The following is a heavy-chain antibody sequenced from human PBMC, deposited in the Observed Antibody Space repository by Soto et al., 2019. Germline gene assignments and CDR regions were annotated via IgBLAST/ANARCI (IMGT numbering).Heavy chain of an antibody. D-gene: IGHD3-22*01. CDR3: AIGYADSSGYYIEYFQH. J-gene: IGHJ1*01. Sequence: SETLSLTCTVSGGSISRYYWSWIRQPPGKGLEWIVYIYYTGSTSYNPSLKSRVTISVDTSKNQFSLKMSSLTAADTAVYYCAIGYADSSGYYIEYFQHWGQGTLVTVSS. CDR1: GGSISRYY. CDR2: IYYTGST. V-gene: IGHV4-59*01.